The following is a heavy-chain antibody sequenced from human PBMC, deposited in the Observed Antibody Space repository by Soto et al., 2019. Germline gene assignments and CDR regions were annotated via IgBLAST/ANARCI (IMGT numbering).Heavy chain of an antibody. J-gene: IGHJ4*02. CDR2: ITGKAYGGTT. Sequence: GGSLRLSCTHSGFTFGDYAMSWFRQAPGKGLVWGGFITGKAYGGTTEYAASVKGRFTISRDDSKSIAYLHMNSLKTDFTAVYYCTRDYPRCYEFLTSQYRPEYWGQGILVAVCS. CDR3: TRDYPRCYEFLTSQYRPEY. V-gene: IGHV3-49*03. CDR1: GFTFGDYA. D-gene: IGHD3-9*01.